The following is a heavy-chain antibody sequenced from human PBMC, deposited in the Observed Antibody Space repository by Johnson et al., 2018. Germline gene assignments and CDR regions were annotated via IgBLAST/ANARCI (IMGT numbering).Heavy chain of an antibody. Sequence: QVQLVESGGGVVQPGRSLRLSCTASGFSFSTYGIHWVRQAPGKGLERVAVISFDGNTKYYTDSGKGRFTISRDNSKNTLYLQMKSLRTEDTAVYYFAKETGAAHGTSDHWGQGTLVTVSS. CDR3: AKETGAAHGTSDH. V-gene: IGHV3-30*18. CDR2: ISFDGNTK. CDR1: GFSFSTYG. J-gene: IGHJ4*02. D-gene: IGHD6-13*01.